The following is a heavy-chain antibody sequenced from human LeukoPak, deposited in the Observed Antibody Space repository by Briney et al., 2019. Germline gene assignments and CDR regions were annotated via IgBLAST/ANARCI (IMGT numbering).Heavy chain of an antibody. Sequence: ASVKVSCKASGGTFSSYAISWVRQAPGQGLEWMGRIIPIFGIANYARKFQGRVTITADKSTSTAYMELSSLRSEDTAVYYCARDPASSGWPFFDYWGQGTLVTVSS. CDR2: IIPIFGIA. CDR1: GGTFSSYA. D-gene: IGHD6-19*01. J-gene: IGHJ4*02. CDR3: ARDPASSGWPFFDY. V-gene: IGHV1-69*04.